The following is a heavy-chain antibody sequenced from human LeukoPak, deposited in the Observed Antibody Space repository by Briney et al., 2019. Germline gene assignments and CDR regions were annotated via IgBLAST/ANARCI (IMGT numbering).Heavy chain of an antibody. CDR1: GYTFTGYY. V-gene: IGHV1-2*02. D-gene: IGHD3-9*01. CDR2: IDPNSGGT. J-gene: IGHJ4*02. CDR3: VRLYDWGRLDY. Sequence: ASVKVSCKTSGYTFTGYYLFWVRQAPGQGLEWMGWIDPNSGGTNYAQKFQGRVTMTRDTSIRTAYMELSRLTSDDTAVYYCVRLYDWGRLDYWGQGTLVTVSS.